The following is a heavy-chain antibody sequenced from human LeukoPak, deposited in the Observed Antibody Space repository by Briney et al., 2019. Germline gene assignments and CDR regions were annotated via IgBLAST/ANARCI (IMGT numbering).Heavy chain of an antibody. CDR1: GYTFTSYY. D-gene: IGHD1-7*01. CDR2: INPSGGST. Sequence: ASVKVSCKASGYTFTSYYMHWVRQAPGQGLEWMGIINPSGGSTSYAQKFQGRVTMTRDTSTSTVYMELSSLRSEDTAVYYCARFVYNWNYRGWFDPWGQGTLVTVSS. CDR3: ARFVYNWNYRGWFDP. V-gene: IGHV1-46*01. J-gene: IGHJ5*02.